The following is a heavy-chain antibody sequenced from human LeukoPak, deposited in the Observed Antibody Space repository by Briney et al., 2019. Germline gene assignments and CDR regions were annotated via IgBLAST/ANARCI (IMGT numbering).Heavy chain of an antibody. D-gene: IGHD2-2*01. V-gene: IGHV4-31*02. CDR2: IYYSGST. Sequence: SQTLSLTCTVSGGSISSGGYYWSWIRQHPGQGLEWIGYIYYSGSTYYNPSLKSRVTISVDTSKNQFSLKLSSVTAADTAVYYCARQIRTTNIVVVPAAISWFDPWGQGTLVTVSS. CDR3: ARQIRTTNIVVVPAAISWFDP. CDR1: GGSISSGGYY. J-gene: IGHJ5*02.